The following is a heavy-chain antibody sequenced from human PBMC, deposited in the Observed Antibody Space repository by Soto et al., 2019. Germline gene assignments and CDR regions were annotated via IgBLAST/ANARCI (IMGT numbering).Heavy chain of an antibody. CDR2: IYYKGNT. D-gene: IGHD2-15*01. V-gene: IGHV4-59*01. Sequence: SETLSLTCTVSGGSISSYYWSWIRQPPGKGPEWIGYIYYKGNTNYNPSLQSRLTISVDTSKNQFSLTLSSVTAADTAVYYCAREVVYSGYFDYWGQGALVTVSS. CDR3: AREVVYSGYFDY. CDR1: GGSISSYY. J-gene: IGHJ4*02.